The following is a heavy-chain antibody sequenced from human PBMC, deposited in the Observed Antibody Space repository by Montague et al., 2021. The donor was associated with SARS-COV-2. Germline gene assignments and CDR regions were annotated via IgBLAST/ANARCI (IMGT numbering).Heavy chain of an antibody. CDR2: VYYTGNT. V-gene: IGHV4-59*01. CDR1: GDSIISFY. J-gene: IGHJ6*02. CDR3: ARDQANYGLDV. Sequence: SETLSLTCTVSGDSIISFYWTWVGQSPGKGLEWIWNVYYTGNTKYKPSLAGRVTISVDTSKSQFSLNLSSVTAADTAVYYCARDQANYGLDVWGQGTTVTVSS.